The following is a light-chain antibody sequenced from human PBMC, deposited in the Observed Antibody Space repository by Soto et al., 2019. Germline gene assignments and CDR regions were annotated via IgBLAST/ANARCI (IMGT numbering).Light chain of an antibody. Sequence: EIVLTQSPATLSLSPGESATLSCRASQGVRSYLAWYQQKAGQAPRLLIYEASNRATGIPARFSGSGSETDFTLTISSLEPEDLAVYYCHQRSTWPQSFGQGTKVDIK. V-gene: IGKV3-11*01. CDR2: EAS. J-gene: IGKJ1*01. CDR1: QGVRSY. CDR3: HQRSTWPQS.